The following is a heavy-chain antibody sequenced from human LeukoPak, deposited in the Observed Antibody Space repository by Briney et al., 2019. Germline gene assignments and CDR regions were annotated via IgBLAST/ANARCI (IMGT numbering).Heavy chain of an antibody. Sequence: ASVKVSCKASGYTFTDYYMHWVRQAPGQGLEWMGWINPHSGGTDHAQKFQGRVTMTRDTSISTAYMELSRLRSDDTAVYYCARVGHRDEDYFDYWGQGTLVTVSS. V-gene: IGHV1-2*02. D-gene: IGHD5-24*01. CDR2: INPHSGGT. CDR3: ARVGHRDEDYFDY. CDR1: GYTFTDYY. J-gene: IGHJ4*02.